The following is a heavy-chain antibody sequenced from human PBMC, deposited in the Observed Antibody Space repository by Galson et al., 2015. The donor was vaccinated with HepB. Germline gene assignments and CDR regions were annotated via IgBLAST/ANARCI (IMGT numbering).Heavy chain of an antibody. J-gene: IGHJ6*02. CDR1: GGSVSSGSYY. CDR3: ARDPIAAAGRNNYYYYYGMDV. Sequence: SETLSLTCTVSGGSVSSGSYYWNWIRQPPGKALEWIGYIYYSGSTNYNPSLKSRVTISLDTSKNQFSLKLSSVTTADTAVYYCARDPIAAAGRNNYYYYYGMDVWGQGTTVTVSS. D-gene: IGHD6-13*01. CDR2: IYYSGST. V-gene: IGHV4-61*01.